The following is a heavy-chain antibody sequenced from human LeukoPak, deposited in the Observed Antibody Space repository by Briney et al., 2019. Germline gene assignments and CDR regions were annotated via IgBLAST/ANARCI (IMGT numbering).Heavy chain of an antibody. Sequence: SVKVSCKASGGTFSSYAISWVRQAPGQGLEWMGGIIPIFGTANYAQKFQGRVTITADESTSTAYMELGSLRSEDTAVYYCARSGSSGYPYYFDYSGQGTLVTVSS. V-gene: IGHV1-69*13. CDR3: ARSGSSGYPYYFDY. J-gene: IGHJ4*02. CDR2: IIPIFGTA. D-gene: IGHD3-22*01. CDR1: GGTFSSYA.